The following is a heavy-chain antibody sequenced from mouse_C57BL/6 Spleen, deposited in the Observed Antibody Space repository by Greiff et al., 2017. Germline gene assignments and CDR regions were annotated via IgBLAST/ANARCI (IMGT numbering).Heavy chain of an antibody. CDR3: ARNSGDLAWFAY. D-gene: IGHD3-3*01. Sequence: EVMLVESGGGLVKPGGSLKLSCAASGFTFSDYGMHWVRQATEKGLEWVAYISSGSSPIYYADTVKGRFTLSRHNAKHTLFLKMSSLRCEGTAMYYCARNSGDLAWFAYWGQGTLVTVSA. CDR2: ISSGSSPI. J-gene: IGHJ3*01. CDR1: GFTFSDYG. V-gene: IGHV5-17*01.